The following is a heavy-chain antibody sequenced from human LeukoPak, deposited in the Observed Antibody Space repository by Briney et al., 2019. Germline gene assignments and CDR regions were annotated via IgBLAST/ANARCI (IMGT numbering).Heavy chain of an antibody. Sequence: SQTLSLTCTVSGGSISSGSYYWSWIRQPAGKGLEWIGRIYTSGSTNYNPSLKSRVTISVDTSKNQFSLKLSSVTAADTAVYYCARGDYCISTSCYSDWFDPWGQGTLVTVSS. CDR2: IYTSGST. CDR1: GGSISSGSYY. CDR3: ARGDYCISTSCYSDWFDP. D-gene: IGHD2-2*01. J-gene: IGHJ5*02. V-gene: IGHV4-61*02.